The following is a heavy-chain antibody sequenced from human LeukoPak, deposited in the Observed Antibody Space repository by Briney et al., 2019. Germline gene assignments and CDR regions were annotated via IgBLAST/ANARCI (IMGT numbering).Heavy chain of an antibody. CDR1: GGSISSYY. CDR2: IYYSGST. J-gene: IGHJ6*03. D-gene: IGHD1-26*01. V-gene: IGHV4-59*01. Sequence: SETLSLTCTVSGGSISSYYWSWIRQPPGKGLEWIGYIYYSGSTNYNPSLKSRVTISVDTSKNQFSLKLSSVTAADTAVYYCVRVSAPQWEPTDYYYMDVWGKGTTVTVSS. CDR3: VRVSAPQWEPTDYYYMDV.